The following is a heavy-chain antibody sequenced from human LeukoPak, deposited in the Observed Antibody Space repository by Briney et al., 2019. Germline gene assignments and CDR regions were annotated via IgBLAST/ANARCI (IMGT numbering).Heavy chain of an antibody. CDR3: ARDQGSLTRSWYTGY. D-gene: IGHD6-13*01. V-gene: IGHV1-2*06. J-gene: IGHJ4*02. CDR2: INPYSGDT. Sequence: ASVKVSCKASGYTFTGYHIHWVRQAPGQGLEWMGRINPYSGDTNFAQKFQARVTMTRDTSITTAYMDLSSLTPDDTAVYFCARDQGSLTRSWYTGYWGQGTQVTVSS. CDR1: GYTFTGYH.